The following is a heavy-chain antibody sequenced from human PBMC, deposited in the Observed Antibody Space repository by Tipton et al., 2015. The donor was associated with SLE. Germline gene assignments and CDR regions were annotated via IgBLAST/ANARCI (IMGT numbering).Heavy chain of an antibody. V-gene: IGHV1-46*01. CDR2: INPSGGST. D-gene: IGHD5-24*01. CDR1: GYTFTSYG. CDR3: ARGKDGGDPFDI. Sequence: QSGAEVKKPGASVKVSCKASGYTFTSYGISWVRQAPGQGLEWMGIINPSGGSTSFAQNFQGRVTMTRDTSTSTADMELSSLRSEDTAVYYCARGKDGGDPFDIWGQGTMVTVSS. J-gene: IGHJ3*02.